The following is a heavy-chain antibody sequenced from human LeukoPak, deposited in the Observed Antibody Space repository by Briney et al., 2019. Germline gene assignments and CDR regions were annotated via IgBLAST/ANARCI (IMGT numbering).Heavy chain of an antibody. D-gene: IGHD2-15*01. CDR1: GGYFSGYY. J-gene: IGHJ3*02. CDR3: ARGFPPDIVVVVAGINAFDI. CDR2: INHSGST. V-gene: IGHV4-34*01. Sequence: PSETLSLTCAVYGGYFSGYYWSWIRQPPGKGLEWIGEINHSGSTNYNPSLKSRVTISVDTSKNQFSLKLSSVTAADTAVYYCARGFPPDIVVVVAGINAFDIWGQGTMVTVSS.